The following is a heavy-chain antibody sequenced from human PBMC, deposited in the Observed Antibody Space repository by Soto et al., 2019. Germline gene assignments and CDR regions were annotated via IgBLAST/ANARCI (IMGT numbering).Heavy chain of an antibody. Sequence: QVQLVQSGAEVKKPGSSVKVSCKASGGTFSSYAISWVRQAPGQGLEWMGGIIPIFGTANYAQKFQGRVTITADEATSTAYMELSSLRSEDTAVYYCACVVVTAIRTNYGMDVWGQGTTVTVSS. CDR2: IIPIFGTA. CDR3: ACVVVTAIRTNYGMDV. CDR1: GGTFSSYA. J-gene: IGHJ6*02. V-gene: IGHV1-69*12. D-gene: IGHD2-21*02.